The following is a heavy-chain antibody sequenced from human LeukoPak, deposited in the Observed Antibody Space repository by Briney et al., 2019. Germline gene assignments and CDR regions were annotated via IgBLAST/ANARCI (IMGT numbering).Heavy chain of an antibody. J-gene: IGHJ5*02. V-gene: IGHV1-2*04. Sequence: ASVKVSCKASGYTFTGYYMHWVRQAPGQGLEWMGWINPNSGGTNYAQKFQGWVTMTRDTSISTAYMELSRLRSDDTAVYYCAVTYSSSEGVPFDPWGQGTLVTVSS. CDR1: GYTFTGYY. D-gene: IGHD6-13*01. CDR3: AVTYSSSEGVPFDP. CDR2: INPNSGGT.